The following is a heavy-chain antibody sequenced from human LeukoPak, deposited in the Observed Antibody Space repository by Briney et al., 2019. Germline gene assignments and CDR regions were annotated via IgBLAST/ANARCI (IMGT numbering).Heavy chain of an antibody. D-gene: IGHD3-10*02. CDR2: ISYDGSHK. Sequence: GGSLRLSCAASGFTFRNYAMHWVRQAPGKGLEWVAVISYDGSHKYYGDSVKGRFTTSRDNSKNTLYLQMNSLRAEDTAVYYCAELGITMIGGVWGKGTTVTISS. CDR3: AELGITMIGGV. CDR1: GFTFRNYA. J-gene: IGHJ6*04. V-gene: IGHV3-30*04.